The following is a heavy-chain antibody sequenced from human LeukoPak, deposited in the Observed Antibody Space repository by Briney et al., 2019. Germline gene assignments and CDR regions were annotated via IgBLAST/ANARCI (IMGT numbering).Heavy chain of an antibody. CDR1: GYTFTSYG. CDR3: ATGYCSSTNCRIDY. J-gene: IGHJ4*02. V-gene: IGHV1-18*01. CDR2: IRVYNGDA. Sequence: GASVKVSCKASGYTFTSYGISWVRQAPGQWLEWMGWIRVYNGDANYAQKLQGRVTMTTDTSTSTAYMELRSLRSDDTAVYYCATGYCSSTNCRIDYWGQGTLVSVSS. D-gene: IGHD2-2*03.